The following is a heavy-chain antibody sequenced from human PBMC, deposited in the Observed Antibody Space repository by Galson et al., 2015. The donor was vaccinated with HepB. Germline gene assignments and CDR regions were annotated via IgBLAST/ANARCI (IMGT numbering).Heavy chain of an antibody. CDR1: GFTFTTYT. CDR3: AKDGPPSFIPHFFDS. V-gene: IGHV3-23*01. J-gene: IGHJ4*02. D-gene: IGHD2-21*01. CDR2: ISGGGGHT. Sequence: FLRLSCAASGFTFTTYTLSWVRQAPGKGLEWVSSISGGGGHTYYADSLKGRFTISRDRSRNTVSLQMNNLRVEDTAIYYCAKDGPPSFIPHFFDSWGQGTLLIVSS.